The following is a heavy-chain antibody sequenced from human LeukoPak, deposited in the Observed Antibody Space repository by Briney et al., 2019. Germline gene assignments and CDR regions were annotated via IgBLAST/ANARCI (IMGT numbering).Heavy chain of an antibody. Sequence: GGSLRLSCVVSGFTVSGDYISWFRQAPGKGLEWVSVRYYGVSTFYKDSVKGRFTTSGDNFNNTVYLQMNSLRAEDTAVYYCARGRQNYGDYPYWGQGTLVTVSS. CDR1: GFTVSGDY. CDR2: RYYGVST. V-gene: IGHV3-53*01. J-gene: IGHJ4*02. D-gene: IGHD4-17*01. CDR3: ARGRQNYGDYPY.